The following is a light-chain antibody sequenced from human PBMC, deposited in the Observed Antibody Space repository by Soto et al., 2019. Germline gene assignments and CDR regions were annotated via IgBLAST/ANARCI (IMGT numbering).Light chain of an antibody. J-gene: IGLJ1*01. CDR3: CSYAGSYSHYV. Sequence: QSALTQPRSVSGSPAQSVTISCAGTSSDVGGYNYVSWYQQHPGKAPKLMIYDVSKRPSGVPDRFSGSKSGNTASLTISGLQAEDEADYYCCSYAGSYSHYVFGTGTKVTVL. CDR1: SSDVGGYNY. CDR2: DVS. V-gene: IGLV2-11*01.